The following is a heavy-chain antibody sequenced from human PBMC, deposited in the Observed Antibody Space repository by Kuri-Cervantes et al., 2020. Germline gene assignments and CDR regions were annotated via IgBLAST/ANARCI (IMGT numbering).Heavy chain of an antibody. CDR2: ISSSSTI. V-gene: IGHV3-48*02. CDR1: GFTFSSYS. J-gene: IGHJ5*02. D-gene: IGHD3-3*01. CDR3: ARESGYVWFDP. Sequence: GESLKISCAASGFTFSSYSMSWVRQAPGKGLEWVSYISSSSTIYYADSVKGRFTISRDNAKNSLYLQMNSLRDEDTAVYYCARESGYVWFDPWGQGTLVTVSS.